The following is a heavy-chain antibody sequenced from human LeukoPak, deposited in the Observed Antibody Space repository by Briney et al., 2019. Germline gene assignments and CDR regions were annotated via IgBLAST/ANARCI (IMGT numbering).Heavy chain of an antibody. CDR3: ARGVYAFDV. CDR2: MNEDGSEI. Sequence: GGSLRLSCAASGFTFSGYWMTWVRQAPGTGLEWVTYMNEDGSEIYYVNSVKGRFTISRDNGKNSLYLQMNSLRADDTAVYYCARGVYAFDVWGQGTMVTVSS. D-gene: IGHD6-6*01. V-gene: IGHV3-7*01. J-gene: IGHJ3*01. CDR1: GFTFSGYW.